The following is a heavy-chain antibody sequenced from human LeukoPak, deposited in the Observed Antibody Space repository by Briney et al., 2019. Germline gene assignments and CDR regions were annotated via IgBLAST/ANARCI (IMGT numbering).Heavy chain of an antibody. CDR3: AREYCSSTSCYAFDY. J-gene: IGHJ4*02. D-gene: IGHD2-2*01. Sequence: SGGSLRLSCAASGFTFSSCAMHWVRQAPGKGLEWVAVISYDGSNKYYADSVKGRFTISRDNSKNTLYLQMNSLRAEDTAVYYCAREYCSSTSCYAFDYWGQGTLVTVSS. V-gene: IGHV3-30-3*01. CDR2: ISYDGSNK. CDR1: GFTFSSCA.